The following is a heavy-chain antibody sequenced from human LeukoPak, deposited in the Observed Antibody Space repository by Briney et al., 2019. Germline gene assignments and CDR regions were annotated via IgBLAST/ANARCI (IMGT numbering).Heavy chain of an antibody. J-gene: IGHJ4*02. CDR1: GFTFSSYG. D-gene: IGHD6-19*01. CDR2: IWYDGSNK. Sequence: GRSLRLSFAASGFTFSSYGMHWVRQAPGKGLEWVAVIWYDGSNKYYADSVKGRFTISRDNSKNTLYLQMNSLRAEDTAVYYCARDRSSGWSPFDYWGQGTLVTVSS. CDR3: ARDRSSGWSPFDY. V-gene: IGHV3-33*01.